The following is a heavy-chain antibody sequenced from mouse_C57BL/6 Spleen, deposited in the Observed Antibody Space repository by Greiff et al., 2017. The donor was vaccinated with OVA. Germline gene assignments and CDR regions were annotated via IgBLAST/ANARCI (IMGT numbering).Heavy chain of an antibody. V-gene: IGHV1-69*01. J-gene: IGHJ1*03. CDR3: ARYYYGSSGGYFDV. Sequence: VQLQQPGAELVMPGASVKLSCKASGYTFTSYWMHWVKQRPGQGLEWIGEIDPSDSYTNYNQKFKGKSTLTVDKSSSTAYMQLSSLTSEDSAVYYCARYYYGSSGGYFDVWGTGTTVTVSS. CDR2: IDPSDSYT. CDR1: GYTFTSYW. D-gene: IGHD1-1*01.